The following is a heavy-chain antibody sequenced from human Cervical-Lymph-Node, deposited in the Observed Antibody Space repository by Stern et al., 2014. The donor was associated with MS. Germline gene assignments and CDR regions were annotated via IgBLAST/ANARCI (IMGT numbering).Heavy chain of an antibody. V-gene: IGHV3-11*01. CDR3: VRDLCKSRICYPFDY. CDR1: GFTFSDYY. Sequence: VQLVESGGGLVKAGGSLRLSCAASGFTFSDYYMSWIRQAPGKGLEWVSYISRGGTSVYYAESVEGRFTISRDNAKNSLFLQMNSLRAGDTAIYYCVRDLCKSRICYPFDYWGQGTPVTVSS. CDR2: ISRGGTSV. D-gene: IGHD2-15*01. J-gene: IGHJ4*02.